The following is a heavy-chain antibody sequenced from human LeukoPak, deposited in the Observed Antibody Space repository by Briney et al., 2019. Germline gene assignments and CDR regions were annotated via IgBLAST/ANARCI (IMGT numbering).Heavy chain of an antibody. V-gene: IGHV1-8*01. CDR1: GYTFTSYD. D-gene: IGHD5-18*01. Sequence: ATVKVSCKASGYTFTSYDINWVRQATGQGLEWMGWMNPNSGNTGYAQKFQGRVTMTRNTSISTAYMELSSLRSEDTAVYYCARGLGTAMARLGDDYWGQGTLVTVSS. J-gene: IGHJ4*02. CDR2: MNPNSGNT. CDR3: ARGLGTAMARLGDDY.